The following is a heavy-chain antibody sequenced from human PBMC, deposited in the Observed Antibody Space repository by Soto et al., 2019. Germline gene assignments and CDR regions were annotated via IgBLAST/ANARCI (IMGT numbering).Heavy chain of an antibody. Sequence: PGESLKISCKGSGYSFTSYWIGWVRQMPGKGLEWMGIIYPGDSDTRYSPSFQGQVTISADKSISTAYLQWSSLKASDTAMYYCARHVGRHCSGGSCYSYYYYYMDVWGKGTTVTV. CDR2: IYPGDSDT. CDR3: ARHVGRHCSGGSCYSYYYYYMDV. CDR1: GYSFTSYW. J-gene: IGHJ6*03. V-gene: IGHV5-51*01. D-gene: IGHD2-15*01.